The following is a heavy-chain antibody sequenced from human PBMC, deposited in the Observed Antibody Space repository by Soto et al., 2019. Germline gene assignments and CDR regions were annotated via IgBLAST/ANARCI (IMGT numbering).Heavy chain of an antibody. CDR2: IYYGGST. Sequence: RSLTCTVSGGSISSSMYYWGWIRQPPGKGLGLIRSIYYGGSTYYNPSLKSRGTISVSTSKNQFSLKLSSVTAADTAVNYCARHSLRGLGPGWFDPWGQGTLVTVSS. CDR3: ARHSLRGLGPGWFDP. CDR1: GGSISSSMYY. V-gene: IGHV4-39*01. J-gene: IGHJ5*02. D-gene: IGHD6-19*01.